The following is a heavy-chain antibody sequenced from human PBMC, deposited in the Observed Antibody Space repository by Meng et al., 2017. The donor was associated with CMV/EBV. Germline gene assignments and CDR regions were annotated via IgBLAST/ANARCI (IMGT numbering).Heavy chain of an antibody. D-gene: IGHD3-22*01. V-gene: IGHV3-23*03. J-gene: IGHJ4*02. CDR3: AKAYDSSGYDY. CDR2: IYSGGSST. Sequence: LSCAASGFTFSSYAMSWVRQAPGKGLEWVSVIYSGGSSTYYADSVKGRCTISRDNSKNTLYLQMNSLRAEDTAVYYCAKAYDSSGYDYWGQGTLVTVSS. CDR1: GFTFSSYA.